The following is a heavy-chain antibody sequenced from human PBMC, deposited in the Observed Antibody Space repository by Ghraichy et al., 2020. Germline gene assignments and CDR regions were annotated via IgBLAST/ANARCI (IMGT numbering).Heavy chain of an antibody. CDR2: IYSGGGGTP. CDR1: GFTVSTNY. V-gene: IGHV3-53*04. Sequence: GGSLRLSCVASGFTVSTNYMTWVRQAPGKGLEWVAFIYSGGGGTPYYADSVKGRFTVSRHTSRNTLYLQMGSLRVEDTAVYYCARPLGNYSYYGMDVWGQGTTVTVSS. J-gene: IGHJ6*02. D-gene: IGHD1-26*01. CDR3: ARPLGNYSYYGMDV.